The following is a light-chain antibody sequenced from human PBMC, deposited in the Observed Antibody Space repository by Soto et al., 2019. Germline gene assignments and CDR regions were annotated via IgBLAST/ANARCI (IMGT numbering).Light chain of an antibody. CDR2: YDD. CDR3: SAWDDSLHGVV. CDR1: SSNIENNA. V-gene: IGLV1-36*01. Sequence: QSVLTQPPSVSAAPRQRVTISCSGSSSNIENNAVNWYQQLPGKAPKLLIYYDDLLSSGVSDRFSGSKSGTSASLAISGLLAEDAAAYYYSAWDDSLHGVVFGGGTKLTVL. J-gene: IGLJ3*02.